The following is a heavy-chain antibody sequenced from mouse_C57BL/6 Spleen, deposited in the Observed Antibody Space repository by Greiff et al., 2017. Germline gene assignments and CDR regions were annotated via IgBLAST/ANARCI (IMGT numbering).Heavy chain of an antibody. J-gene: IGHJ3*01. CDR2: IYPYNGVS. CDR3: ARSDDYDRRPPWFAY. V-gene: IGHV1-31*01. D-gene: IGHD2-4*01. CDR1: GYSFTGYY. Sequence: EVKLQESGPELVKPGASVKISCKASGYSFTGYYMHWVKQSHGNILDWIGYIYPYNGVSSYNQKFKGKATLTVDKSSSTAYMELRSLTSEDSAVYYCARSDDYDRRPPWFAYWGQGTLVTVSA.